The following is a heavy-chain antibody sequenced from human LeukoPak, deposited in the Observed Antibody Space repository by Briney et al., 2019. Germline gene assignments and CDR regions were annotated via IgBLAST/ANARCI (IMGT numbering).Heavy chain of an antibody. J-gene: IGHJ6*02. CDR1: GGSFSGYY. CDR2: INHSGST. V-gene: IGHV4-34*01. Sequence: SETLSLTCAVYGGSFSGYYWSWIRQPPGKGLEWIGEINHSGSTNYNPSLKSRVTISVDTSKNQFSLKLSSVTAADTAVYYCARDLGYCSSTSCYGYYYYGMDVWGQGTTVTVSS. D-gene: IGHD2-2*01. CDR3: ARDLGYCSSTSCYGYYYYGMDV.